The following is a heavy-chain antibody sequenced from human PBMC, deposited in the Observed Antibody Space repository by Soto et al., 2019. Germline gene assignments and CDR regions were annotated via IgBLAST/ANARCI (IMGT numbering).Heavy chain of an antibody. CDR2: MNPNSGDT. CDR1: GYTFTSYD. D-gene: IGHD4-17*01. V-gene: IGHV1-8*01. J-gene: IGHJ4*02. Sequence: QVQLVQSGAEVKKPGASVKVSCKASGYTFTSYDINWVRQATGQGLEWMGRMNPNSGDTGLAQKCQGRITMTRNTSITTAYMELSSLRSEDTALYYCARDGSKIDGYGVQLGYWGQGTVVTVSS. CDR3: ARDGSKIDGYGVQLGY.